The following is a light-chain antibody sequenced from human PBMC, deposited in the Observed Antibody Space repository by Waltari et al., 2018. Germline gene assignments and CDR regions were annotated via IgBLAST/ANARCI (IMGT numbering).Light chain of an antibody. J-gene: IGLJ1*01. V-gene: IGLV1-40*01. CDR2: DNS. CDR3: QSYDSSGGAFYV. Sequence: QPVLTQPPSVSGAPGQRVTLSCTGTRTKIGGGYSVPLYQQLPGEAPKLLIFDNSDRPSGVPDRFSGSKSGTSASLVISGLQADDEGDYYCQSYDSSGGAFYVLGTGTKVTVL. CDR1: RTKIGGGYS.